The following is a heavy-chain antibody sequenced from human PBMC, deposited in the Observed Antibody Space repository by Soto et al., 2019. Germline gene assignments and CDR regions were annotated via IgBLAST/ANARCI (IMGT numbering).Heavy chain of an antibody. J-gene: IGHJ4*02. CDR1: GGSIRSSSYY. CDR2: IYYSGST. Sequence: PSETLSLTCTVSGGSIRSSSYYWGWIRQPPGKGLEWIGSIYYSGSTYYNPSLKSRVTISVDTSKNQFSLKLSSVTAADTAVYYCAREVRTPRTITPTHFDYWGQGTLVTVSS. D-gene: IGHD1-20*01. CDR3: AREVRTPRTITPTHFDY. V-gene: IGHV4-39*02.